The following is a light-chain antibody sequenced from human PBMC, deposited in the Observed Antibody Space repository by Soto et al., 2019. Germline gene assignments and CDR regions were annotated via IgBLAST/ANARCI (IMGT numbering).Light chain of an antibody. CDR2: ATS. CDR1: QSISSY. J-gene: IGKJ1*01. Sequence: DIQMTQSPSSLSASVGDRFTIICRASQSISSYLNWYQQKPGKAPKLLIYATSSLQSGVPSRFSGSGSGTEFTLTISSLQPDDFATYYCQQYNSYSFGQGTKVDI. CDR3: QQYNSYS. V-gene: IGKV1-5*02.